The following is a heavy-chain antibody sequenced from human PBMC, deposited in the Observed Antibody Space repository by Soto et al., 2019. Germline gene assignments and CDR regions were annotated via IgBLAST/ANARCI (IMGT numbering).Heavy chain of an antibody. CDR2: IYHSGDT. CDR1: GVSIRSSNW. CDR3: ASKYGSGSYYVDY. D-gene: IGHD3-10*01. J-gene: IGHJ4*02. V-gene: IGHV4-4*02. Sequence: PSETLSLTCAVSGVSIRSSNWWSWVRQPPGKGLEWIGEIYHSGDTNYNPSLKSRVTISVDKSKNQFSLKLNSVTAADTAVYYCASKYGSGSYYVDYWGQGTLVTVSS.